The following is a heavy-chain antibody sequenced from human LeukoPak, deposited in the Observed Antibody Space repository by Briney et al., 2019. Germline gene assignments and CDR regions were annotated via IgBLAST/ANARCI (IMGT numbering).Heavy chain of an antibody. D-gene: IGHD2-2*01. CDR3: ARVGYCSSGICFGMDV. J-gene: IGHJ6*02. V-gene: IGHV3-74*01. Sequence: GGSLRLSCAASGFTFSSYWMHWVRQAPGKGLVWVSRKNTDLSSTSYADSVKGRFTISRDNAKNTVYLQMNSLRVEDTAVYYCARVGYCSSGICFGMDVWGPGTTVTVSS. CDR1: GFTFSSYW. CDR2: KNTDLSST.